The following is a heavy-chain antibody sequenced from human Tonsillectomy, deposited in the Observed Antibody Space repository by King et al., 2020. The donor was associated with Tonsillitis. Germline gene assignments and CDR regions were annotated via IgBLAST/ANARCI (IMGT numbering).Heavy chain of an antibody. J-gene: IGHJ4*02. CDR3: AGDDYYSTSAGWDY. V-gene: IGHV1-18*01. D-gene: IGHD6-6*01. CDR2: ISGYSGNT. Sequence: VQLVESGAEVKKPGASVTVSCKASGYTFTSYGISWVRQAPGQGLEWMGWISGYSGNTNYAQKFQGRVTMTTDKSTSTAYMELRSVRSDDTAVYYCAGDDYYSTSAGWDYWGQGTLVTVSS. CDR1: GYTFTSYG.